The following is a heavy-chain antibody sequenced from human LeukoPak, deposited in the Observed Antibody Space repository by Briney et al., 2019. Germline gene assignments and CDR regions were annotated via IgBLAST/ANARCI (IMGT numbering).Heavy chain of an antibody. CDR1: GYTFTGYY. J-gene: IGHJ1*01. CDR2: INPNSGGT. Sequence: ASVKVSCKASGYTFTGYYMHWGRQAPGQGLEWMGRINPNSGGTNYAQKFQGRVTMTRDTSISTAYMELSRLRSDDTAVYYCARAYDSSGYSEYFQHWGQGTLVTVSS. V-gene: IGHV1-2*06. CDR3: ARAYDSSGYSEYFQH. D-gene: IGHD3-22*01.